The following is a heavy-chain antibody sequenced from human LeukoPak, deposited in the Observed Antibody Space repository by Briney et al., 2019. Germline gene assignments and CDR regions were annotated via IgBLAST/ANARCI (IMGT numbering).Heavy chain of an antibody. CDR1: GYTFTSYD. J-gene: IGHJ4*02. CDR3: ARDPRSGLRYYGSGSYHGY. D-gene: IGHD3-10*01. V-gene: IGHV1-18*01. CDR2: ISAYNGNT. Sequence: ASVKVSCKASGYTFTSYDINWVRQATGQGLEWMGWISAYNGNTNYAQKLQGRVTMTTDTSTSTAYMELRSLRSDDTAVYYCARDPRSGLRYYGSGSYHGYWGQGTLVTVSS.